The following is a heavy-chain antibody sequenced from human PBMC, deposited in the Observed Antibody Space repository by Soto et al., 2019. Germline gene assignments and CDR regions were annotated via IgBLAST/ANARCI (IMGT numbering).Heavy chain of an antibody. CDR3: AKDAISMVRGVNNWFDP. CDR1: GFTFSSYA. J-gene: IGHJ5*02. Sequence: EVQLLESGGGLAQPGGSLTLSCAASGFTFSSYAMTWVRQAPGKGLEWVSGISGGGGVSTYYADSVKGRFTISRDNSMNTLYLQMNRLRAEDTAVYYCAKDAISMVRGVNNWFDPWGQGTLVTVSS. D-gene: IGHD3-10*01. V-gene: IGHV3-23*01. CDR2: ISGGGGVST.